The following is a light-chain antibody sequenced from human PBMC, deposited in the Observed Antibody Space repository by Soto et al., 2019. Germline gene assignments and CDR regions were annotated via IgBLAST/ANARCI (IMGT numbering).Light chain of an antibody. Sequence: IQMNQYPSSLSSSVGDRVTITCRASQSISSHLHWYQQKPGKAPKLLIYAASSLQSGVPSRFSGSGSGTHYTLTISSLQPQDFATYYCQQSYSTLTWTFGQGTKVDIK. CDR3: QQSYSTLTWT. J-gene: IGKJ1*01. V-gene: IGKV1-39*01. CDR1: QSISSH. CDR2: AAS.